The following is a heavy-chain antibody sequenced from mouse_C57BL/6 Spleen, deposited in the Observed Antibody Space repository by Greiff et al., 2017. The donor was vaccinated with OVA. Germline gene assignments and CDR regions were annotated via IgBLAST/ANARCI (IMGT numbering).Heavy chain of an antibody. J-gene: IGHJ2*01. CDR1: GFTFTDYY. CDR3: ARDIKATPYCFDY. V-gene: IGHV7-3*01. CDR2: IRNKANGYTT. Sequence: EVMLVESGGGLVQPGGSLSLSCAASGFTFTDYYMSWVRQPPGKALEWLGFIRNKANGYTTEYSASVKGRFTISRDNYQSILYLQMNALRAEDSATYYYARDIKATPYCFDYWGQGTTLTVSS. D-gene: IGHD3-2*02.